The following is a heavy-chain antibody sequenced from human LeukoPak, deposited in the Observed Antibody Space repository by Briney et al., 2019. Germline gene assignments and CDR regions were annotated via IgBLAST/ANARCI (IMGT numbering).Heavy chain of an antibody. Sequence: SETLSLTRTVSGGSISSHYWSWIRQPPGKGLEWIGYIYYSGSTNYNPSLKSRVTISVDTSKNQFSLKLSSVTAADTAVYYCARDVWNYNAFDIWGQGTMVTVSS. CDR1: GGSISSHY. D-gene: IGHD1-7*01. V-gene: IGHV4-59*11. CDR3: ARDVWNYNAFDI. J-gene: IGHJ3*02. CDR2: IYYSGST.